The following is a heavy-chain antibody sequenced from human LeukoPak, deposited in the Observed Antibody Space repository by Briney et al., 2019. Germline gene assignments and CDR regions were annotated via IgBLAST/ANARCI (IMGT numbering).Heavy chain of an antibody. CDR1: GYTFTSYD. Sequence: ASVKVSCKASGYTFTSYDINWVRQAPGQGLEWMGWMNPNSGNTGYAQKFQGRVTMTRNTSISTAYMELSSLRSKDTAVYYCARRPVASDAFDIWGQGTMVTVSS. CDR2: MNPNSGNT. J-gene: IGHJ3*02. CDR3: ARRPVASDAFDI. V-gene: IGHV1-8*01.